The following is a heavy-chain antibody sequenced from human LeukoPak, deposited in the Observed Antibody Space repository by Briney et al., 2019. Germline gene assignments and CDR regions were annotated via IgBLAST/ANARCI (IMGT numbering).Heavy chain of an antibody. CDR3: VCGGRNYYDSSGYYAEYRY. CDR2: TNWNGGST. V-gene: IGHV3-20*04. J-gene: IGHJ4*02. Sequence: GGSLRLSCAASGFTFDDYGMSWVRRAPGKGLEWVSGTNWNGGSTGYADSVKGRFTISRDNAKNSLYLQMNSLRAEDTALYYCVCGGRNYYDSSGYYAEYRYWGQGTLVTVSS. D-gene: IGHD3-22*01. CDR1: GFTFDDYG.